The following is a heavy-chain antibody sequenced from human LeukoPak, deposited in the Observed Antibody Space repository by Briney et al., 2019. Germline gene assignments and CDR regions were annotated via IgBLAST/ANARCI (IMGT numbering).Heavy chain of an antibody. V-gene: IGHV4-59*01. Sequence: SSETLSLTCTVSGGSISTYYWSWIRQPPGKGLEWIAYIDYRGSTTYNPSLKSRVIISVDTSKNQFSLKLSSVTAADTAAYYCARSSGNPNFDYWGQGTLVTVSS. CDR1: GGSISTYY. D-gene: IGHD4-23*01. J-gene: IGHJ4*02. CDR3: ARSSGNPNFDY. CDR2: IDYRGST.